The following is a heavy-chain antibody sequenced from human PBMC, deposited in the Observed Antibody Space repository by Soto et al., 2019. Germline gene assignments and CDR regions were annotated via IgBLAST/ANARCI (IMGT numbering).Heavy chain of an antibody. CDR2: ISGSGGST. V-gene: IGHV3-23*01. CDR1: GFTFSSYA. CDR3: ARAGHDSSGYYYGGLDY. D-gene: IGHD3-22*01. J-gene: IGHJ4*02. Sequence: GGSLRLSCAASGFTFSSYAMSWVRQAPGKGLEWVSAISGSGGSTYYADSVKGRFTISRDNSENTLYLQMNSLRAEDTAVYYCARAGHDSSGYYYGGLDYWGPGTLVTVSS.